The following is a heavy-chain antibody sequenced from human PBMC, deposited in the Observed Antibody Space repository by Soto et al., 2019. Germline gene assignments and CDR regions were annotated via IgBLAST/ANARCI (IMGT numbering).Heavy chain of an antibody. CDR1: GFTVSGNY. Sequence: EVQLVETGGGLIQPGGSLRLSCAASGFTVSGNYMSWLRQAPGKGLEWVSVIYNGGGTYYADSVKGRFTTSRDNSKNTLYLQMTSLRAEDTAVYYCGSTRGSTYEYWGPGTLVTVSS. D-gene: IGHD6-13*01. CDR2: IYNGGGT. V-gene: IGHV3-53*02. CDR3: GSTRGSTYEY. J-gene: IGHJ4*02.